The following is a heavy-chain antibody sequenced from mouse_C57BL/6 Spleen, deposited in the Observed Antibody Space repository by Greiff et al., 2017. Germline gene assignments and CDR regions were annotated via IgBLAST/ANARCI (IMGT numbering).Heavy chain of an antibody. J-gene: IGHJ2*01. CDR1: GYTFTDYY. Sequence: EVQLQQSGPELVKPGASVKISCKASGYTFTDYYMNWVKQSHGKSLEWIGDINPNNGGTSYNQKFKGKATLTVDKSSSTAYMELRSLTSEDSAVYYCARVSNVLYFDYWGQGTTLTVSS. V-gene: IGHV1-26*01. CDR3: ARVSNVLYFDY. CDR2: INPNNGGT.